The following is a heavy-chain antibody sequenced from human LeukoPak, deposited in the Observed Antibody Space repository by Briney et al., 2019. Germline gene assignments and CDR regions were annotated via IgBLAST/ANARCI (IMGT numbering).Heavy chain of an antibody. CDR1: GGSISSGDYY. V-gene: IGHV4-30-4*08. CDR2: IYFSGST. Sequence: SETLSLTCTVAGGSISSGDYYWSWIRQPPGKGLEWIGYIYFSGSTYYNPSLKRRVTISVDTSKNQFSLKLSSVTAADTAVYYCARASILWWWGLDYWSQGTLVTVSS. J-gene: IGHJ4*02. CDR3: ARASILWWWGLDY. D-gene: IGHD2-21*01.